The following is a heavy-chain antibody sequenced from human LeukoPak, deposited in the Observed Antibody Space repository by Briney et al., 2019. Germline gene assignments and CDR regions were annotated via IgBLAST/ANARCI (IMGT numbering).Heavy chain of an antibody. CDR2: IYRGGST. CDR3: ARGDIYGDYGDSDH. D-gene: IGHD4-17*01. V-gene: IGHV3-66*01. J-gene: IGHJ4*02. CDR1: GFTFSNYN. Sequence: GGSLRLSCAASGFTFSNYNMNWVRQAPGKGLEWVSVIYRGGSTYYADSVKDRFTISRDNSKNALYFQMNSLRAEDTAVYYCARGDIYGDYGDSDHWGQGTLVTVSS.